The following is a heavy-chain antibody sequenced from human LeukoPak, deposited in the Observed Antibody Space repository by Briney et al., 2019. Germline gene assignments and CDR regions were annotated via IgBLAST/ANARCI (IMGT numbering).Heavy chain of an antibody. CDR1: GYTFTAYY. D-gene: IGHD1-26*01. J-gene: IGHJ4*02. CDR3: ARDQEKGNSGTYYALDY. CDR2: INPNNGGT. V-gene: IGHV1-2*02. Sequence: GASVKVSCKASGYTFTAYYMHWVRQAPGQGLEWMGWINPNNGGTNYAQSFQGRVTMTRDTSISTAYMELSRLRSDDTAVYYCARDQEKGNSGTYYALDYWGQGTLVTVSS.